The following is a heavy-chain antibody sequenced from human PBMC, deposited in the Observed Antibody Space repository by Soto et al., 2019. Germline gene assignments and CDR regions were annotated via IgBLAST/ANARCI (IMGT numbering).Heavy chain of an antibody. CDR1: GGSISSYY. V-gene: IGHV4-59*08. D-gene: IGHD6-13*01. J-gene: IGHJ5*02. Sequence: SETLSLTCTVSGGSISSYYWSWIRQPPGKGLEWIGYIYYSGSTNYNPSLKSRVTISVDTSKNQFSLRLSSVTAADTAVYYCARLGYSSSWSRNTIDPWGQGTLVTVSS. CDR3: ARLGYSSSWSRNTIDP. CDR2: IYYSGST.